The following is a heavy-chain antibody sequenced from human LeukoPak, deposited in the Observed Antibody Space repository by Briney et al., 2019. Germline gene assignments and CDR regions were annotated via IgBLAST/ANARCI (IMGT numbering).Heavy chain of an antibody. V-gene: IGHV1-2*02. D-gene: IGHD3-22*01. CDR3: ARGGITMIVVATS. CDR1: GYTFTGYY. CDR2: INPNSGGT. Sequence: ASVKVSSKASGYTFTGYYMHWVRQAPGQGLEWMGWINPNSGGTNYAQKFQGRVTMTRDTSISTAYMELSRLRSDDTAVYYCARGGITMIVVATSWGQGTLVTVSS. J-gene: IGHJ5*02.